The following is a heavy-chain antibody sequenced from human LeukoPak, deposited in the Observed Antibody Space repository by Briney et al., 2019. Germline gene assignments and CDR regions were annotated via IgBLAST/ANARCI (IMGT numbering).Heavy chain of an antibody. CDR3: ARDLRDYYDSSGFDY. J-gene: IGHJ4*02. D-gene: IGHD3-22*01. CDR1: GYTFTGYY. V-gene: IGHV1-2*02. Sequence: GASVKVSCKASGYTFTGYYMHWVRQAPGQGLEWMGWINPNSGGTNYAQKFQGRVTMTRDTSISTACMELSRLRSDDTAVYYCARDLRDYYDSSGFDYWGQGTLVTVSS. CDR2: INPNSGGT.